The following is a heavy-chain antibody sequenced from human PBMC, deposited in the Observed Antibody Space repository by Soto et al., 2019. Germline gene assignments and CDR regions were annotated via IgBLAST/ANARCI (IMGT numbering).Heavy chain of an antibody. J-gene: IGHJ4*02. CDR3: AREDCSGGSCYYIDY. Sequence: SETLSLTCTASGGSISSYYWSWIRQPPGKGLEWIGYIYYSGSTNYNPSLKSRVTISVDTSKNQFSLKLSSVTAADTAVYYCAREDCSGGSCYYIDYWGQGTLVTVSS. D-gene: IGHD2-15*01. CDR1: GGSISSYY. CDR2: IYYSGST. V-gene: IGHV4-59*01.